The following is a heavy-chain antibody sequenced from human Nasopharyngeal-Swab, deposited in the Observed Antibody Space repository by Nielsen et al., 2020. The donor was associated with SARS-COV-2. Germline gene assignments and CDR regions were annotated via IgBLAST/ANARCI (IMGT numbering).Heavy chain of an antibody. CDR3: ATHGGYSSGWFKYAFDI. CDR2: IDPSDSYT. V-gene: IGHV5-10-1*01. D-gene: IGHD6-19*01. CDR1: GYSFTSYW. J-gene: IGHJ3*02. Sequence: GESLKISCKGSGYSFTSYWISWVRQMPGKGLEWMGRIDPSDSYTNYSPSFQGHVTISADKSISTAFLQWSSLKASDTAMYYCATHGGYSSGWFKYAFDIWGQGTMVTVSS.